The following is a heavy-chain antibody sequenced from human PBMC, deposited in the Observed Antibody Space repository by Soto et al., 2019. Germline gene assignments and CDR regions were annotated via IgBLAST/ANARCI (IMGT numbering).Heavy chain of an antibody. CDR3: VNYYDSSGYDWFDP. CDR2: FDPEDGET. Sequence: ASVKVSCKVSGYTLTELSMHWVRQAPGKGLEWMGGFDPEDGETIYAQKFQGRVTMTEDTSTDTAHMELSSLRSEDTAVYYCVNYYDSSGYDWFDPWGQGTLVTVSS. V-gene: IGHV1-24*01. CDR1: GYTLTELS. J-gene: IGHJ5*02. D-gene: IGHD3-22*01.